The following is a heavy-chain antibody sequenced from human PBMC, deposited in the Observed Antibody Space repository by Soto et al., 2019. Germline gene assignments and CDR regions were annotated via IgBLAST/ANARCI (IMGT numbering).Heavy chain of an antibody. CDR2: IYYSGST. CDR3: ARDYIGRGYSYGKGGYYYYGMDV. V-gene: IGHV4-59*01. Sequence: SETLSLTCTVSGGSISSYYWSWIRQPPGKGLEWIGYIYYSGSTNYNPSLKSRVTISVDTSKNQFSLKLSSVTAADTAVYYCARDYIGRGYSYGKGGYYYYGMDVWGQGTTVTVSS. J-gene: IGHJ6*02. CDR1: GGSISSYY. D-gene: IGHD5-18*01.